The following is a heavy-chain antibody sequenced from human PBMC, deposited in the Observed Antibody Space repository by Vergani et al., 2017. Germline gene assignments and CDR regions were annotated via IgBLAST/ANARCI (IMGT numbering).Heavy chain of an antibody. CDR1: GYSFTSYW. CDR3: ASRPYGDYGAFDI. J-gene: IGHJ3*02. CDR2: IYPGDSDT. Sequence: EVQLVQSGAEVKTPGESLKISCKGSGYSFTSYWIVWVRQMPGKGLEWMGIIYPGDSDTRYSPSFQGQVTIPADKSIRTAYLQWSSLKASDTAMYYCASRPYGDYGAFDIWGQGTMVTVSS. D-gene: IGHD4-17*01. V-gene: IGHV5-51*01.